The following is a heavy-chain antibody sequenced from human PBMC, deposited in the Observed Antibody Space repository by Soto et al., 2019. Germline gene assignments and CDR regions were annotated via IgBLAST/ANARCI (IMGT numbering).Heavy chain of an antibody. V-gene: IGHV1-46*01. D-gene: IGHD3-3*01. CDR1: GDTFTSYY. CDR3: ARSSGGNFGIIIEGSNWFDP. Sequence: GASVKVSCKAPGDTFTSYYLNWVRQAPGQGLEWMGVINPHGGSTKYAQKFQGRITMTRDTSRSTVYMELSSLRSHDTAIYYCARSSGGNFGIIIEGSNWFDPWGQGALITFSS. CDR2: INPHGGST. J-gene: IGHJ5*02.